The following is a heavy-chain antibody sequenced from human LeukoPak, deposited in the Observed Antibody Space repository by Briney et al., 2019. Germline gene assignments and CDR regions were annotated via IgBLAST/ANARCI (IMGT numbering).Heavy chain of an antibody. J-gene: IGHJ4*02. CDR3: ARGRAAAGHFDL. Sequence: GGSLRLSCAASGFTFNRYNMNWVRRAPGKGLEWVSFIYSDNTHYSDSVKGRFTISRDNSKNTLYLQMNSLRAEDTAVYYCARGRAAAGHFDLWGQGTLVTVSS. CDR1: GFTFNRYN. CDR2: IYSDNT. D-gene: IGHD6-13*01. V-gene: IGHV3-66*01.